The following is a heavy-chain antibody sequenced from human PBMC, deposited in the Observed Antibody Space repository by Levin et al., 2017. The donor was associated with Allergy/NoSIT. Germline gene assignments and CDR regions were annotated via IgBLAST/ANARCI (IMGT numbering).Heavy chain of an antibody. CDR1: GFTFSSYG. V-gene: IGHV3-33*01. D-gene: IGHD6-13*01. CDR3: ARAGSSWAGKHSKKNYYYYGMDV. CDR2: IWYDGSNK. Sequence: LSLTCAASGFTFSSYGMHWVRQAPGKGLEWVAVIWYDGSNKYYADSVKGRFTISRDNSKNTLYLQMNSLRAEDTAVYYCARAGSSWAGKHSKKNYYYYGMDVWGQGTTVTVSS. J-gene: IGHJ6*02.